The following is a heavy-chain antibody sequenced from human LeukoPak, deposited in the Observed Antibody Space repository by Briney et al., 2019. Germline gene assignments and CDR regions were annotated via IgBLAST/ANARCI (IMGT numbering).Heavy chain of an antibody. V-gene: IGHV3-15*01. CDR3: TTDSRTAAPPHFDY. J-gene: IGHJ4*02. D-gene: IGHD6-13*01. CDR2: IKSKTDGETI. CDR1: GFIFSKAW. Sequence: GGSLRLSCAASGFIFSKAWMSWVRQAPGKGLEWVGRIKSKTDGETIQYAAPVEGRFTISRDDSKNTLDLQMNSLKTEDTAVYYCTTDSRTAAPPHFDYWGQGSLVTVSS.